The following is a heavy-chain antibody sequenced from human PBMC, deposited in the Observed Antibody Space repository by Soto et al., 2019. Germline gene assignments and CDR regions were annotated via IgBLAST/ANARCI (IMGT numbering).Heavy chain of an antibody. CDR1: GGSISSGGYY. J-gene: IGHJ6*02. CDR2: IYYSGST. V-gene: IGHV4-31*03. D-gene: IGHD6-13*01. CDR3: ARDLQYSRLFYGMDV. Sequence: QVQLQESGPGLVKPSQTLSLTCTVSGGSISSGGYYWSWIRQHPGKGLEWIGYIYYSGSTYYNPSLKDRATMSVDTSKNHFSLKLSSVPAADTAVYYCARDLQYSRLFYGMDVWGQGTTVTVSS.